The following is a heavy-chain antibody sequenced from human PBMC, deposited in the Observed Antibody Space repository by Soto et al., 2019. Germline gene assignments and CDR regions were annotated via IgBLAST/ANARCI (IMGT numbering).Heavy chain of an antibody. V-gene: IGHV1-69*13. Sequence: GASVKVSCKASGYTFSSYYIHWVRQAPGQGLEWMGGINPIFGTANYAQKFQGRVTITADESTSTAYMELSSLRSEDTAVYYCARVATRYCSGGSCSSYGMDVWGQGTTVTVSS. CDR2: INPIFGTA. D-gene: IGHD2-15*01. J-gene: IGHJ6*02. CDR3: ARVATRYCSGGSCSSYGMDV. CDR1: GYTFSSYY.